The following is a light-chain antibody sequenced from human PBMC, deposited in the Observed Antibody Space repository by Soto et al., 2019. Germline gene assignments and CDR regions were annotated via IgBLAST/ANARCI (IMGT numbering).Light chain of an antibody. J-gene: IGKJ2*01. CDR3: QQYNNWPPLYT. CDR1: QSVNSN. V-gene: IGKV3-15*01. Sequence: EILMTQSPATRSLSPGERATLSCRASQSVNSNLAWYQQRPGQAPRLLIYGASSRATGIPARFSGSGSGTDFTLTISSLQSEDFAVYYCQQYNNWPPLYTFGQGTKLEIK. CDR2: GAS.